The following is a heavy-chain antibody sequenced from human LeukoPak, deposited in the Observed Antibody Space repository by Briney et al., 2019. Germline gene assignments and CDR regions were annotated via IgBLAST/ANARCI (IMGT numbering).Heavy chain of an antibody. Sequence: GGSLRLSCAASGFTFSNHAMSWVRQAPGKGLQWVSVISGGGRTTEYADSVKGRFTVSRDNSVNTLSLHMDSLRVEDTAIYYCAKNVVFSRYFDSWGQGTLVTVSS. CDR1: GFTFSNHA. J-gene: IGHJ4*02. V-gene: IGHV3-23*01. D-gene: IGHD2-21*01. CDR2: ISGGGRTT. CDR3: AKNVVFSRYFDS.